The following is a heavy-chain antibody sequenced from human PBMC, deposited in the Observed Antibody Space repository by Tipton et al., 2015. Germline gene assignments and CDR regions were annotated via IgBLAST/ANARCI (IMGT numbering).Heavy chain of an antibody. J-gene: IGHJ5*01. D-gene: IGHD6-25*01. Sequence: LRLSCAVSAYSISSDYYWGWIRQPPGKGLEWIGSISHSGNTYYNPSLKSRVTMSRDTSKNQFSLKLTSVTAADTAVYYCARARGRHGGLFASWGHGFLVTVAS. CDR3: ARARGRHGGLFAS. CDR2: ISHSGNT. V-gene: IGHV4-38-2*01. CDR1: AYSISSDYY.